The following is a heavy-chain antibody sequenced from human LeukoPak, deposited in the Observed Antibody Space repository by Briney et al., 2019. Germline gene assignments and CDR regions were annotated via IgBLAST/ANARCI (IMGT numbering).Heavy chain of an antibody. Sequence: ASVKVSCKASGYTFTSYYMHWVRQAPGQGLEWMGIINPSGGSTSYAQKFQGRVTMTRDMSTSTVYMELSSLRSEDTAVYYCAREPLAATQRLMEFDPWGQGTLVTVSS. CDR2: INPSGGST. J-gene: IGHJ5*02. CDR3: AREPLAATQRLMEFDP. CDR1: GYTFTSYY. D-gene: IGHD2-15*01. V-gene: IGHV1-46*01.